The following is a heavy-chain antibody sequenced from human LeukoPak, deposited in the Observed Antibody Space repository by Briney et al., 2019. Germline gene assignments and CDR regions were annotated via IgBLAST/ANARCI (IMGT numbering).Heavy chain of an antibody. Sequence: GGSLRLSCAVSGFTFSSYAMHWVRQAPGKGLEWVAVISYDGSNKYYADSVKGRFTISRDNSKNTLYLQMNSLRAEDTAVYYCARGGIAVAGRIDYWGQGTLVTVSS. CDR1: GFTFSSYA. J-gene: IGHJ4*02. V-gene: IGHV3-30-3*01. CDR3: ARGGIAVAGRIDY. CDR2: ISYDGSNK. D-gene: IGHD6-19*01.